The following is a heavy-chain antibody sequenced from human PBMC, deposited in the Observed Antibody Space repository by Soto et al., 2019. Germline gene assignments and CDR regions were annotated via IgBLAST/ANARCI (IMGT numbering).Heavy chain of an antibody. D-gene: IGHD3-16*02. J-gene: IGHJ3*02. Sequence: EVQLVESGGGLVQPGGSLRLSCAASGFTFNLYHMNWVRQAPGKGLEWLSHISTRSDAMYYADSVKGRFTISRDNAKNSLYLQMNGLRVEDTAIYYGVADYRYALETWGQGTTVTVSS. CDR3: VADYRYALET. CDR1: GFTFNLYH. V-gene: IGHV3-48*01. CDR2: ISTRSDAM.